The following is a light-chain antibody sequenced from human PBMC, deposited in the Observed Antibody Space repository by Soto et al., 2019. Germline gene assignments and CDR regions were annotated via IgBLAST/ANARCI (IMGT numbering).Light chain of an antibody. CDR2: DAS. J-gene: IGKJ3*01. CDR1: QSVSRN. Sequence: EIVLTQSPATLSLSPGERATLSCRASQSVSRNLAWYQQKPGQTPRLLIYDASNRATGIPARFSGSGSGTDFTLSISSLDTEDFAVYYCQQRTNWPPLFTFGPGTKVDIK. CDR3: QQRTNWPPLFT. V-gene: IGKV3-11*01.